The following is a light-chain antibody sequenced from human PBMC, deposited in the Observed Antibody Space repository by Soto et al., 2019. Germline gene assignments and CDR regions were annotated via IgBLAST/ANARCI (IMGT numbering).Light chain of an antibody. CDR1: QIISNY. V-gene: IGKV1-39*01. CDR3: QQSYNTPLA. Sequence: DIQLTQSPSSLSASVGDRVTITCRSSQIISNYLNWYQQKPGKAPKLLIYGASSLQTGVPSRFSGSGSGTDFTLTITVLQPEDFATYYCQQSYNTPLAFGQGTLLEMK. CDR2: GAS. J-gene: IGKJ5*01.